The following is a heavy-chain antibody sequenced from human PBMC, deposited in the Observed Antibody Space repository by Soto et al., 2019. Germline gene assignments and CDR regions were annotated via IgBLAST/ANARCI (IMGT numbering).Heavy chain of an antibody. V-gene: IGHV4-4*07. D-gene: IGHD2-8*01. CDR1: GDSISNVY. CDR3: ATGMGRYLDL. Sequence: QVQLQESGPGLVKPSETLSLTCTVSGDSISNVYWSWIRQPAGKGLESMGRVSASARTNYNPSLQSRVTLSLATSNIRFSFRLTSVSAADTAVYFCATGMGRYLDLCGRGTLVIVSS. CDR2: VSASART. J-gene: IGHJ2*01.